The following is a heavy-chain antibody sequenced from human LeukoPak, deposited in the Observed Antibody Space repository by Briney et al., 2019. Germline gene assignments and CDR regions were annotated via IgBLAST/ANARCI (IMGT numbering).Heavy chain of an antibody. CDR2: IWYDGSNK. D-gene: IGHD2/OR15-2a*01. CDR3: AREGPRGNSQFDY. J-gene: IGHJ4*02. CDR1: GFIFNSYG. Sequence: PGGSLRLSCAASGFIFNSYGMHWVRQAPGKGLEWVALIWYDGSNKYYTDSVKGRFTISRDNSKSTLYLEMNSLRAEDTAIYYCAREGPRGNSQFDYWGQGTLVTVSS. V-gene: IGHV3-33*01.